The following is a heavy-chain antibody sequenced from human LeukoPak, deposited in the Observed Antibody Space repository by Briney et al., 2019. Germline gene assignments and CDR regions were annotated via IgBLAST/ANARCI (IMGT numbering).Heavy chain of an antibody. D-gene: IGHD6-19*01. CDR3: ARLKQWLVGYFDY. CDR1: GFTFSSYS. J-gene: IGHJ4*02. CDR2: ISSSSSTI. V-gene: IGHV3-48*04. Sequence: GGSLRLSCAASGFTFSSYSMNWVRQAPGKGLEWVSYISSSSSTIYYADSVKGRFTISRDNAKNSLYLQMNSLRAEDTAVYYCARLKQWLVGYFDYWGQGTLVTVSS.